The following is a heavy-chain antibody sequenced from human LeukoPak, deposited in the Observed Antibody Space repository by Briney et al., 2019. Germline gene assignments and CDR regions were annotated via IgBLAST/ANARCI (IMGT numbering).Heavy chain of an antibody. J-gene: IGHJ5*02. Sequence: ASVKVSCKASGYTFTRYGISWVRQAPGQGLEWMGWISAYNGDTNYAQKVQGRVTMTTDTSTSTDYMELSSLRSEDTAIYYCARDNSVGDNAWWFDPWGQGTLVTVSS. CDR2: ISAYNGDT. CDR1: GYTFTRYG. D-gene: IGHD1-26*01. CDR3: ARDNSVGDNAWWFDP. V-gene: IGHV1-18*01.